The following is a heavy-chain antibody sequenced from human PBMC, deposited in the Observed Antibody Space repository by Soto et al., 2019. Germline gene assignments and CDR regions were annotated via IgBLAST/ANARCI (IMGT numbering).Heavy chain of an antibody. Sequence: LRLSCAASGFIFSTYAMNWVRQASGKGLEWVSAISSSGGSTYYAESVRGRFTISRDNSINTLYLQMSSLRTEDTAVYYCAHPRGYGVFDAVDIWGQGTMVTVSS. CDR3: AHPRGYGVFDAVDI. D-gene: IGHD4-17*01. J-gene: IGHJ3*02. CDR1: GFIFSTYA. CDR2: ISSSGGST. V-gene: IGHV3-23*01.